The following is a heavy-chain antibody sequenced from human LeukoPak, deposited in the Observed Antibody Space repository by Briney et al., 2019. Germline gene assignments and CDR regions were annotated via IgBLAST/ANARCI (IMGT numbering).Heavy chain of an antibody. J-gene: IGHJ4*02. CDR3: AANAPGQQVDY. CDR1: GFTFSDHY. CDR2: SRNKANSYTT. Sequence: GGSLRLSCAASGFTFSDHYMDWVRQAPGKGLEWVGRSRNKANSYTTEYAASVKGRFTISRNDSKNSLYLQMNSLKTDDTAVYYCAANAPGQQVDYWGQGTLVTVSS. D-gene: IGHD6-13*01. V-gene: IGHV3-72*01.